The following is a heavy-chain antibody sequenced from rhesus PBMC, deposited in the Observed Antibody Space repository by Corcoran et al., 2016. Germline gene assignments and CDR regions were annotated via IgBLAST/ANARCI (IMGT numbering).Heavy chain of an antibody. V-gene: IGHV4-99*02. J-gene: IGHJ4*01. CDR3: ARDPYSSGSFDY. CDR1: GYSISSGYY. CDR2: ISGSSGST. D-gene: IGHD6-31*01. Sequence: QVQLQESGPGLVKPSETLSLTCAVSGYSISSGYYWGWIRQPPGKGLEYIGYISGSSGSTNYNPSLKNRVTISKDASKNQFSLKLSSVTAADTAVYYCARDPYSSGSFDYWGQGVLVTVSS.